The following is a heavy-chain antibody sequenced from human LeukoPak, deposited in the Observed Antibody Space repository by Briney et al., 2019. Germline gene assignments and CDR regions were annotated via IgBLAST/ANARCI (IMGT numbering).Heavy chain of an antibody. CDR2: VDNSGST. Sequence: SETLSLTCSVSGGHIDSVYWNWIRQPPGKGLEWIGYVDNSGSTKYNPFLQSRITMSRDTSKKQFSLKLTSVTAADTAMYYCASGAGWLIDYWGQGTLVSVSS. CDR1: GGHIDSVY. V-gene: IGHV4-4*08. J-gene: IGHJ4*02. CDR3: ASGAGWLIDY. D-gene: IGHD6-19*01.